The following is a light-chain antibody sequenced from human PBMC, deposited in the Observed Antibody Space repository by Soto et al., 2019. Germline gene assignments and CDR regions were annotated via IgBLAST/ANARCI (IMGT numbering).Light chain of an antibody. CDR2: EVN. J-gene: IGLJ1*01. CDR1: SSDVGSYNL. Sequence: QSALTQPASVSGSPGQSITVSCTGTSSDVGSYNLVSWYQQHPGKAPKLIIYEVNNRPSGVSNRFSGSKSVNTASLTISGLQAEDEADYYCSSHSSSSAYYVFGTGTKLTVL. CDR3: SSHSSSSAYYV. V-gene: IGLV2-14*02.